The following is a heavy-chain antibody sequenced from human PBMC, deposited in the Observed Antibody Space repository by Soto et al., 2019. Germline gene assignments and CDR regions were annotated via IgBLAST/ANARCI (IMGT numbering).Heavy chain of an antibody. J-gene: IGHJ3*02. D-gene: IGHD1-26*01. V-gene: IGHV3-74*01. Sequence: PGGSLRLSCAASGFSFSSFWVHWARQAPGKGLVWVAHIHNDGSRTSYADSVKGRFTISRDNAKNTLYLQMNSLRAEDTAMYYCARDFGEVGSTAAFDIWGQGTMVTVSS. CDR1: GFSFSSFW. CDR3: ARDFGEVGSTAAFDI. CDR2: IHNDGSRT.